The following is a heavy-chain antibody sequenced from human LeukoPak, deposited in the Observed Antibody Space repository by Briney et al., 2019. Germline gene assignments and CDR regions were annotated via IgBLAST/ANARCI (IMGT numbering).Heavy chain of an antibody. CDR3: TRNRGYYVNDY. J-gene: IGHJ4*02. V-gene: IGHV4-59*01. D-gene: IGHD1-26*01. CDR1: GGSISGYY. CDR2: IHYSGNT. Sequence: SETLSLTCTVSGGSISGYYWTWIRQSPGKGLEWIAYIHYSGNTSHNPSLKSRVAISVDTSKNQFSLKVSSVTAADTAVYYCTRNRGYYVNDYWGQGILVTVSS.